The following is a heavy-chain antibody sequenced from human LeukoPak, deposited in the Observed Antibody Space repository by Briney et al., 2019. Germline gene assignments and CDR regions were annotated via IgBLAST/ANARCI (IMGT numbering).Heavy chain of an antibody. CDR1: GDSISSGTHF. V-gene: IGHV4-31*03. CDR3: ARGQGPYNWFDP. CDR2: IQYSGTT. J-gene: IGHJ5*02. Sequence: SQTLSLTCTVSGDSISSGTHFWSWIRQQPGKGLEWMGYIQYSGTTYYNPSLGSRLNISVDASKNQFSLKMTSVTAADTAVYYCARGQGPYNWFDPWGQGILVTVSS.